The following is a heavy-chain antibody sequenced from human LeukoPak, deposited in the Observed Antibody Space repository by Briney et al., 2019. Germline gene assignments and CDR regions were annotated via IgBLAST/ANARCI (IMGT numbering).Heavy chain of an antibody. CDR2: IYYSGST. V-gene: IGHV4-61*01. CDR3: ARANYGSGSYYAENWFDP. CDR1: GGSISSSSYY. J-gene: IGHJ5*02. D-gene: IGHD3-10*01. Sequence: SETLSLTCTVSGGSISSSSYYWSWIRQPPGKGLEWIGYIYYSGSTNYNPSLKSRVTISVDTSKNQFSLKLSSVTAADTAVYYCARANYGSGSYYAENWFDPWGQGTLVTVSS.